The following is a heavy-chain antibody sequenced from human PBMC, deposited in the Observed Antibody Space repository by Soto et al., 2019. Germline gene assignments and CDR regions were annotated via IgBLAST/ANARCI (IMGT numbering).Heavy chain of an antibody. CDR1: GYSFTSYW. D-gene: IGHD1-26*01. CDR2: IDPSDSYT. Sequence: GESLKISCKGSGYSFTSYWISWVRQMPGKGLEWMGRIDPSDSYTNYSPSFQGHVTISADKSISTAYLQWSSLKASDTAMYYCARLGGSGSYFNHYYYGMDVWGQGTTVTVSS. J-gene: IGHJ6*02. V-gene: IGHV5-10-1*01. CDR3: ARLGGSGSYFNHYYYGMDV.